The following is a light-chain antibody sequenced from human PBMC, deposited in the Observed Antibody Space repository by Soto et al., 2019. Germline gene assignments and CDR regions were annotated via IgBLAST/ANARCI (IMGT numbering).Light chain of an antibody. CDR2: GAS. CDR1: QSISDNY. CDR3: QQYGRSPLT. Sequence: EIVLTQSPGTLSLSPGERATLSCRASQSISDNYLAWYQQGPGQAPRLLIFGASTRATGIPDRFSGSASGTDFTLTISRLEPEDFAVYYCQQYGRSPLTFCQGTKVDI. J-gene: IGKJ1*01. V-gene: IGKV3-20*01.